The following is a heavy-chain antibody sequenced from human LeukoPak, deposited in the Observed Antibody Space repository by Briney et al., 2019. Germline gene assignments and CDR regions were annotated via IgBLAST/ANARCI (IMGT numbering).Heavy chain of an antibody. Sequence: ASVKVSCKASGYTFTSYGISWVRQAPGQGLEWMGWISAYNGNTNYAQKLQGRVTMTTDTSTSTAYMELRSLRSDDTAVYYCARGPRVYYDFWSGYSDAFDIWGQGTMVTVSS. CDR1: GYTFTSYG. V-gene: IGHV1-18*01. CDR3: ARGPRVYYDFWSGYSDAFDI. CDR2: ISAYNGNT. D-gene: IGHD3-3*01. J-gene: IGHJ3*02.